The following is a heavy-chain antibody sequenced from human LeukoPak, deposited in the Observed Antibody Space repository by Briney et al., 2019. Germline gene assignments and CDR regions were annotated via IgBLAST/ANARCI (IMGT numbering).Heavy chain of an antibody. CDR1: GFTFSSYA. CDR3: AKPGLVVVPAAILYYFDY. CDR2: ISYDGSNK. V-gene: IGHV3-30-3*02. Sequence: AGRSLRLSCAASGFTFSSYAMHWVRQAPGKGLEWVAVISYDGSNKYYADSVKGRFTISRDNSKNTLYLQMNSLRAEDTAVHYCAKPGLVVVPAAILYYFDYWGQGTLVTVSS. D-gene: IGHD2-2*01. J-gene: IGHJ4*02.